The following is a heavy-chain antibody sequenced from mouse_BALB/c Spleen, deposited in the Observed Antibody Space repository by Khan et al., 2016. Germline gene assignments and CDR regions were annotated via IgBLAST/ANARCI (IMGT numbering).Heavy chain of an antibody. CDR3: ARDWPYAMDY. CDR1: GFTFSDYY. J-gene: IGHJ4*01. CDR2: ISAGGDYT. V-gene: IGHV5-4*02. Sequence: EVELVESGGGLVKPGGSLKLSCAASGFTFSDYYMYWVRQTPEKRLEWVATISAGGDYTYYPDSVKGRFTISRDNAKNNLYLQMSSLKSEDTAMYYCARDWPYAMDYWGQGTSLTVSS.